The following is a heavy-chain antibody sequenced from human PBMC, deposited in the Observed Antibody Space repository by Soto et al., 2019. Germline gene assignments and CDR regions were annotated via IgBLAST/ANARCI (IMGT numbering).Heavy chain of an antibody. Sequence: GGSLRLSCTASGFTFGDYAMSWFRQAPGKGLEWVGFIRSKAYGGTTEYAASVKGRFTISRDDSKSIAYLQMNSLKTEDTAVYYCTRGDDILTGYYPRFYYGMDVWGQGTTVTVSS. CDR2: IRSKAYGGTT. D-gene: IGHD3-9*01. J-gene: IGHJ6*02. CDR3: TRGDDILTGYYPRFYYGMDV. CDR1: GFTFGDYA. V-gene: IGHV3-49*03.